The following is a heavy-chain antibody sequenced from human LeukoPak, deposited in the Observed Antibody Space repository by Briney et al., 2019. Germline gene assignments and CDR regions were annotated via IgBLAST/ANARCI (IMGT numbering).Heavy chain of an antibody. V-gene: IGHV1-69*05. D-gene: IGHD3-22*01. CDR2: IIPIFGTA. CDR1: GGTFSSYA. Sequence: SVKVSCKASGGTFSSYAISWVRQAPGQGLEWMGGIIPIFGTANYAQKFQGRVTITTDESTSTAYMELSSLRSEDTAVYYCARGAYYYDSSGYYASWGQGTLVTVSS. J-gene: IGHJ4*02. CDR3: ARGAYYYDSSGYYAS.